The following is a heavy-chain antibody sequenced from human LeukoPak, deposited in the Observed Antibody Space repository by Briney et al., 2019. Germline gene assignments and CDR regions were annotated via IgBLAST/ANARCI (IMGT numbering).Heavy chain of an antibody. CDR2: TNHDGSEK. V-gene: IGHV3-7*04. CDR3: ARDRRAVSCAKYSGLDV. J-gene: IGHJ6*01. CDR1: GFTFSTYW. D-gene: IGHD4/OR15-4a*01. Sequence: AGSLRLACEASGFTFSTYWITWVRQAPGKGLEWVATTNHDGSEKYFVDSVKGRFTISRDSAKNSLYLQMNSLRAEDTALYHCARDRRAVSCAKYSGLDVWGQGTTVTVSS.